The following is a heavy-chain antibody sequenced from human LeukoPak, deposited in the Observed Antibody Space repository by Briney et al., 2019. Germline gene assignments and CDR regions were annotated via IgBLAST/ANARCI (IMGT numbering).Heavy chain of an antibody. D-gene: IGHD2-21*01. V-gene: IGHV1-69*13. CDR2: IIPIFGTA. CDR3: ARDSSEFRSLIPH. CDR1: GGTFSSHA. Sequence: SVKVSCKASGGTFSSHAISWVRQAPGQGLEWLGGIIPIFGTAKYAQKFQGRVTITADESTSTAYMELSSLRSEDTAVYYCARDSSEFRSLIPHWGQGTLVTVSS. J-gene: IGHJ1*01.